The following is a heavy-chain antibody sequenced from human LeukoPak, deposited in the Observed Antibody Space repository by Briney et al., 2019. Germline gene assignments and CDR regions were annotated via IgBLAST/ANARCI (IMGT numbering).Heavy chain of an antibody. J-gene: IGHJ4*02. V-gene: IGHV4-34*01. CDR1: GGSFSGYY. CDR2: INHSGST. D-gene: IGHD3-22*01. Sequence: PSETLSLTCAVYGGSFSGYYWSWIRQPPGKGLEWIGEINHSGSTSYNPSLKSRVTISVDTSKNQFSLKLTSVTAADTAVYYCARGKYSDRSGNDYWGQGTLVTVSS. CDR3: ARGKYSDRSGNDY.